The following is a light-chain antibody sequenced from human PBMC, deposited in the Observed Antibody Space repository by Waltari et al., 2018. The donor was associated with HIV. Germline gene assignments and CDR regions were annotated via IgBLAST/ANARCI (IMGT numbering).Light chain of an antibody. CDR1: TSNVETQW. CDR3: GVWDSTLKQWM. CDR2: RNY. J-gene: IGLJ3*02. V-gene: IGLV1-47*01. Sequence: QSVLTQPPSASGTPGQTVTISCSGSTSNVETQWVYWYQQLPGTAPKLLIYRNYQPPSGVPYRFSSSKAGASASLIISGLRSEDEADYSCGVWDSTLKQWMFGGGTKLTVL.